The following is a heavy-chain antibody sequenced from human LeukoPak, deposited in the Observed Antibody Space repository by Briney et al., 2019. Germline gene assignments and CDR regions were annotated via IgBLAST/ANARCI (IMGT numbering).Heavy chain of an antibody. CDR2: IYSGGST. D-gene: IGHD3-10*01. Sequence: TGGSLRLSCPASGFTFSSYSMNWVRQAPGEGLEWVSVIYSGGSTYYADSVKGRFTISRDNSKNTLYLQMNSLRAEDTAVYYCARDVGSGSYRGVDYWGQGTLVTVSS. CDR3: ARDVGSGSYRGVDY. J-gene: IGHJ4*02. CDR1: GFTFSSYS. V-gene: IGHV3-66*01.